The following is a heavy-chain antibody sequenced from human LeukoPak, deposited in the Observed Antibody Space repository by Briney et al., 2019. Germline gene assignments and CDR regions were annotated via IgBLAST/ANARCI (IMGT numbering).Heavy chain of an antibody. V-gene: IGHV3-7*01. CDR2: IKQDGSEK. CDR3: AREKEQWLDDAFDI. D-gene: IGHD6-19*01. CDR1: GFTFSSYW. J-gene: IGHJ3*02. Sequence: GGSLRLSCAASGFTFSSYWMSWVRQAPGKGLEWVANIKQDGSEKYNVDSVKGRFTISRDNAKNSLYLQMNSLRAEDTAVYYCAREKEQWLDDAFDIWGQGTMVTVSS.